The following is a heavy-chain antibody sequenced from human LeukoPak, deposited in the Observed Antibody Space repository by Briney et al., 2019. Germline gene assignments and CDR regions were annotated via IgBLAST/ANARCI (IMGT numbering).Heavy chain of an antibody. V-gene: IGHV4-34*01. CDR3: ARAWDLLELSSYFDY. CDR1: GGSFSGYY. CDR2: INHSGST. D-gene: IGHD3-16*02. Sequence: PSETLPLTCAVYGGSFSGYYWSWIRQPPGKGLEWIGEINHSGSTNYNPSLKSRVTISVDTSKNQFSLKLSSVTAADTAVYYCARAWDLLELSSYFDYWGQGTLVTVSS. J-gene: IGHJ4*02.